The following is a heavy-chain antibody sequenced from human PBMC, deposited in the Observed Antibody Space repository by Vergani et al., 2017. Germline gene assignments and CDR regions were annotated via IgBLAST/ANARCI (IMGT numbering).Heavy chain of an antibody. CDR3: AREPYSSSWYQG. CDR1: GFTFSSYW. J-gene: IGHJ4*02. V-gene: IGHV3-7*03. Sequence: EVQLVESGGGLVQPGGSLRLSCAASGFTFSSYWMTWVRQAPGKGLEWVANINQDGSEKYYVDSVKGRFTISRDNAKNSLYLQMNSLRAEDTAVYYCAREPYSSSWYQGWGQGTLVTVSS. D-gene: IGHD6-13*01. CDR2: INQDGSEK.